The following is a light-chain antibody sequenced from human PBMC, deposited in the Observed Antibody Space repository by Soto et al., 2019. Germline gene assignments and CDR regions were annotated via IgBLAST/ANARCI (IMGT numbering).Light chain of an antibody. CDR1: QSVSSSY. CDR2: CAS. CDR3: QQYGSSPVT. V-gene: IGKV3-20*01. Sequence: EIVLTQSPGTLSSSPGERATLSCRASQSVSSSYLAWYQQKPGQAPRRLIYCASSRATGIPDRFSGSGSGTDFTLTISRLEPEDFAVYYCQQYGSSPVTFGQGTKLEIK. J-gene: IGKJ2*01.